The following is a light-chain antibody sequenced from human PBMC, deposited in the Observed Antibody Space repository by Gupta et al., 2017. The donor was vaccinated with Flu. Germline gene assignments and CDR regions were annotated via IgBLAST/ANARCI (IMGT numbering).Light chain of an antibody. CDR2: MAS. Sequence: VIPGEPASISCRSSQIRQHSNAYNYMDRYVQKPGQSPQLPIFMASSRSSQVPDQFTGSGSLGHLRLKISGVEGQNIGLYFTVQGLQGPRTFGRGTKVEIK. CDR3: VQGLQGPRT. J-gene: IGKJ4*01. V-gene: IGKV2-28*01. CDR1: QIRQHSNAYNY.